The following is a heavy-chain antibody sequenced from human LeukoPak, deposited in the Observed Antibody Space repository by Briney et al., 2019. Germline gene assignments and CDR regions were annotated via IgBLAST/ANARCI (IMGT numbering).Heavy chain of an antibody. D-gene: IGHD1-26*01. Sequence: GGSLRLSCAASGFTFSSYEMNWVRQAPGKGLEWVSYISSSGSTIYYADSVKGRFTISRDNAKNSLYLQMNSLRAEDTSVYYCARDRWELLVGEPGGFDYSGQGTLVTVSS. V-gene: IGHV3-48*03. CDR2: ISSSGSTI. J-gene: IGHJ4*02. CDR3: ARDRWELLVGEPGGFDY. CDR1: GFTFSSYE.